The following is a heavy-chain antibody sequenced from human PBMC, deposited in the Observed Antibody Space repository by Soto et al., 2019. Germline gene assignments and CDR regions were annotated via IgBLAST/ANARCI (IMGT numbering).Heavy chain of an antibody. J-gene: IGHJ4*02. CDR2: INHSGST. CDR3: ARCGSRFLEWLPQYY. CDR1: GGSFSGYY. Sequence: QVQLQQWGAGLLKPSETLSLTCAVYGGSFSGYYWSWIRQPPGKGLEWIGEINHSGSTNYNPSLKSRVTISVDTSKNQFSLKLSSVTAADTAVYYCARCGSRFLEWLPQYYWGQGTLVTVSS. V-gene: IGHV4-34*01. D-gene: IGHD3-3*01.